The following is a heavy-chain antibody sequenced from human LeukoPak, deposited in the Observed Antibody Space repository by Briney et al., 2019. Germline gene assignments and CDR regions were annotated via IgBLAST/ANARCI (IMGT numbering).Heavy chain of an antibody. V-gene: IGHV3-74*01. Sequence: PGGSLRLSCAASGFTFSSYLMHWVRPAPGKGLGWVSRINSDGRSTSYADSVKGRFTISRDNAKNTLYLKMNSLRAEETAVYYCARDRNYYDSSGRDYWGQGTLVTVSS. CDR1: GFTFSSYL. J-gene: IGHJ4*02. CDR3: ARDRNYYDSSGRDY. D-gene: IGHD3-22*01. CDR2: INSDGRST.